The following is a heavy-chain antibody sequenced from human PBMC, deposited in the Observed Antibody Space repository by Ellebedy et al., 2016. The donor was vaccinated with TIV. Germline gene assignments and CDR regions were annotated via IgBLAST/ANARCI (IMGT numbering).Heavy chain of an antibody. V-gene: IGHV4-39*01. CDR3: ARPGRVPFGYYYGMDV. Sequence: MPSETLSLTCTVSGGSISSSSYYWGWIRQPPGKGLEWIGSSYYSGSPYYNPSLKSRVTISVDTSKNQFSLKLSSVTAADTAVYYCARPGRVPFGYYYGMDVWGQGTTVTVSS. CDR2: SYYSGSP. CDR1: GGSISSSSYY. D-gene: IGHD3-10*01. J-gene: IGHJ6*02.